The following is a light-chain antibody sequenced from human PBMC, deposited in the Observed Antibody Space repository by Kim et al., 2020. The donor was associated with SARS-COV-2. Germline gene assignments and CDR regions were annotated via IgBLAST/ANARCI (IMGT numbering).Light chain of an antibody. V-gene: IGLV4-69*01. CDR1: SGHSSYA. CDR2: LNSDGSH. CDR3: QTWGTGIHVV. J-gene: IGLJ2*01. Sequence: VKLTCTLSSGHSSYAIAWHQQQPAKGTRYLMKLNSDGSHSKGDGIPDRFSGSSSGAERYLTISSLQSEDEADYYCQTWGTGIHVVFGGGTQLTVL.